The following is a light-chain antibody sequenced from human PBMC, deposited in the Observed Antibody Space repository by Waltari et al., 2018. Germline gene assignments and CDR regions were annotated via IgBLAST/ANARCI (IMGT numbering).Light chain of an antibody. CDR2: RNN. CDR3: AAWDDSLSGYV. V-gene: IGLV1-47*01. Sequence: QSVLTQSPSASGTPGQRVTISCSGSSSNIGSNSVYWYQQLPGTAPKLPIYRNNQWPSGVPDRCSGSKSGTSASLAISGLRSEDEADYYCAAWDDSLSGYVFGTGTKVTVL. J-gene: IGLJ1*01. CDR1: SSNIGSNS.